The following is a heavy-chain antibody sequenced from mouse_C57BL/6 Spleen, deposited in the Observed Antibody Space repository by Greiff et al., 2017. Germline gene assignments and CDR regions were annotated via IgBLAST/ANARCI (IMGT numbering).Heavy chain of an antibody. D-gene: IGHD6-1*01. J-gene: IGHJ4*01. CDR3: ARGTLADYAMDD. Sequence: QVQLQQPGAELVKPGASVKLSCKASGYTFTSYWMHWVKQRPGQGLEWIGMIHPNSGSTNYNEKFKSKATLTVDKSSSTAYMQLSSLTSEDSAVYYCARGTLADYAMDDWGQGTAVTVSS. CDR2: IHPNSGST. V-gene: IGHV1-64*01. CDR1: GYTFTSYW.